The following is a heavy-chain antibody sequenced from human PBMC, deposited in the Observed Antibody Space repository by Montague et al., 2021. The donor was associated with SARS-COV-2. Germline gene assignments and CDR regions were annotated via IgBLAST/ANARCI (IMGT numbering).Heavy chain of an antibody. V-gene: IGHV4-39*01. Sequence: SETLSLTCTVSGGSISSSSYYWGWIRQPPGKGLEWIGSIFYSGITYYNPSLKSRVTISVDTSKNQFSLKLSSVTAADTAVYYCARVSMGVVIDDAFDIWGQGTMVTVSS. CDR1: GGSISSSSYY. CDR2: IFYSGIT. D-gene: IGHD3-3*01. J-gene: IGHJ3*02. CDR3: ARVSMGVVIDDAFDI.